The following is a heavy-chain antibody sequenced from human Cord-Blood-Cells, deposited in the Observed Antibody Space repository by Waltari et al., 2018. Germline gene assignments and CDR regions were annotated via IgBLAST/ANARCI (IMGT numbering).Heavy chain of an antibody. V-gene: IGHV4-34*01. CDR3: ATRNSSTAPFDY. D-gene: IGHD6-13*01. J-gene: IGHJ4*02. CDR2: INHSGST. Sequence: QVQLQQWGAGLLKPSETLSLTCAVYGGSFSGYYWSWIRQPPGKGLEWIGEINHSGSTNYNPSLQSRVTISVDTSKNQFSLKLSSVTAADTAVYYCATRNSSTAPFDYWGQGTLVTVSS. CDR1: GGSFSGYY.